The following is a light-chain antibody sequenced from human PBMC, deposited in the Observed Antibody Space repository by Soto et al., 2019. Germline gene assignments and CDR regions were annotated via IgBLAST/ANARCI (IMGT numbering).Light chain of an antibody. CDR2: AAS. V-gene: IGKV1-39*01. J-gene: IGKJ2*01. Sequence: DIQMTQSPSSLSASVGDTVTITCRASQSISVHLNWDQQKPGKVPKLLIYAASNLQSGVPSSFSGSGSETDFALTISSLQPEDFATYYCQQSYITPYTFGQGTKLQIK. CDR3: QQSYITPYT. CDR1: QSISVH.